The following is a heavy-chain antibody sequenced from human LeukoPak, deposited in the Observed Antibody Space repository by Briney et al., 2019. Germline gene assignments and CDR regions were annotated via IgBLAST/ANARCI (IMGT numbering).Heavy chain of an antibody. Sequence: PSETLSLTCAVYGGSFSGYYWSWIRQPPGKGLEWGGEINHSGSTNYNPSLKSRVTISVDTSKNQFSLKLSSVTAADTAVYYCARAPSIAAAGNWFDPWGQGTLVTVSS. V-gene: IGHV4-34*01. J-gene: IGHJ5*02. CDR2: INHSGST. D-gene: IGHD6-13*01. CDR1: GGSFSGYY. CDR3: ARAPSIAAAGNWFDP.